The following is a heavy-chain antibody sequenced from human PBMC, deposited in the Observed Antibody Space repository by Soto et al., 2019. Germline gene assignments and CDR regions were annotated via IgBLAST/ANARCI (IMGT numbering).Heavy chain of an antibody. Sequence: SETLSLTCAVXGGSFSGYYWSWIRQPPGKGLEWIGEINHSGSTNYNPSLKSRVTISVDTSKNQFSLKLSSVTAADTAVYYCARGSSSSSWYYYYGMDVWGQGTTVTV. V-gene: IGHV4-34*01. J-gene: IGHJ6*02. CDR2: INHSGST. CDR3: ARGSSSSSWYYYYGMDV. D-gene: IGHD6-13*01. CDR1: GGSFSGYY.